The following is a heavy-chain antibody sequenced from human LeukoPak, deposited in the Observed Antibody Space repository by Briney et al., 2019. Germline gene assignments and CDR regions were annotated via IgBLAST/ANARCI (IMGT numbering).Heavy chain of an antibody. D-gene: IGHD2-2*01. CDR1: GFTFSNNW. CDR3: AREPITKYCSSTSCFGDNYYYGMDV. CDR2: ISSDGSKT. J-gene: IGHJ6*02. V-gene: IGHV3-74*01. Sequence: GGSLRLSCVASGFTFSNNWMHWVRHAPGKGLVWVSRISSDGSKTNYADSVMGRFTISRDNSKNTLYLQMNSLRAEDTAVYYCAREPITKYCSSTSCFGDNYYYGMDVWGQGTTVTVSS.